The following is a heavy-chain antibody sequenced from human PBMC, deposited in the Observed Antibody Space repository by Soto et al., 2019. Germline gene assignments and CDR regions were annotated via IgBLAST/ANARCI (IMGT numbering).Heavy chain of an antibody. V-gene: IGHV3-33*01. CDR1: GFTFSSYG. Sequence: GGSLRLSCAASGFTFSSYGMHWVRQAPGKGLEWVAVIWYDGSNKYYADSVKGRFTISRDNSKNTLYLQMNSLRAEDTAVYYCARDFPEEDYYYYMDVWGKGTTVTVSS. CDR2: IWYDGSNK. J-gene: IGHJ6*03. CDR3: ARDFPEEDYYYYMDV.